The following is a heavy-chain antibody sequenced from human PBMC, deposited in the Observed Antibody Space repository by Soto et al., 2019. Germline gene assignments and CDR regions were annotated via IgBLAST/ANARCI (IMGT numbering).Heavy chain of an antibody. J-gene: IGHJ6*03. CDR2: IYYSGST. CDR1: GGSISSYY. CDR3: ASWPLVHLSMVRGAYYYMDV. D-gene: IGHD3-10*01. V-gene: IGHV4-59*01. Sequence: PSETLSLTCTVSGGSISSYYWSWIRQPPGKGLEWIGYIYYSGSTNYNPSLKSRVTISVDTSKNQFSLKLSSVTAVDTAVYYCASWPLVHLSMVRGAYYYMDVWGKGTTVTVSS.